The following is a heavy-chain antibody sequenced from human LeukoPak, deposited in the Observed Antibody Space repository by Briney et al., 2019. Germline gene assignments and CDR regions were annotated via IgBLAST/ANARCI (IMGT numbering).Heavy chain of an antibody. CDR1: GFTFSDYY. CDR3: ARESVAGNAFDI. D-gene: IGHD6-19*01. CDR2: ISSSGSTI. Sequence: GSLRLSCAASGFTFSDYYMSWIRQAPGKGLEWVSYISSSGSTIYYADSVKGRFTISRDNAKNSLYLQMNSLRAEDTAVYYCARESVAGNAFDIWGQGTMVTVSS. J-gene: IGHJ3*02. V-gene: IGHV3-11*01.